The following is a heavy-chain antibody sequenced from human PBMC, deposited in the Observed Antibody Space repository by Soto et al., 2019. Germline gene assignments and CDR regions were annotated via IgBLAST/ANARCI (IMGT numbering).Heavy chain of an antibody. D-gene: IGHD3-22*01. Sequence: SETLSVVCTFSVGSMSIGDYYSSWIRQPRGNGREWIGYIYYSGSPYYNPSLKSRVTISVDTSKNRFSLKLSSVTAADTAVYYCARGGPSYYDSSGYYYLVRIPSNWFDPWGQGTLVTVSS. CDR3: ARGGPSYYDSSGYYYLVRIPSNWFDP. J-gene: IGHJ5*02. CDR1: VGSMSIGDYY. V-gene: IGHV4-30-4*01. CDR2: IYYSGSP.